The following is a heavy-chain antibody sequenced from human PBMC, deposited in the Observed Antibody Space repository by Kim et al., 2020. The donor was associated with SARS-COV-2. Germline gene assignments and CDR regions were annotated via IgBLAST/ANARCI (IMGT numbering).Heavy chain of an antibody. D-gene: IGHD4-17*01. CDR3: ARERLRWFDAFDI. Sequence: GGSLRLSCAASGFTFSSYSMNWVRQVPGKGLEWVSYISSSSSTIYYADSVKGRFTISRDNAKNSLYLQMNSLRDEDTAVYYCARERLRWFDAFDIWGQGTMVTVSS. CDR1: GFTFSSYS. V-gene: IGHV3-48*02. CDR2: ISSSSSTI. J-gene: IGHJ3*02.